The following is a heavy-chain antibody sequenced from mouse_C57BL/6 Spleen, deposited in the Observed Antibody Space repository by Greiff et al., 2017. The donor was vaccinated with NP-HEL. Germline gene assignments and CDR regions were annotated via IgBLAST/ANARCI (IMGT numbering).Heavy chain of an antibody. CDR2: IYPRSGNT. CDR1: GYTFTSYG. V-gene: IGHV1-81*01. Sequence: QVQLKQSGAELARPGASVKLSCKASGYTFTSYGISWVKQRTGQGLEWIGEIYPRSGNTYYNEKFKGKATLTADKSSSTAYMELRSLTSEDSAVYFCARGITTVVEGFAYWGQGTLVTVSA. J-gene: IGHJ3*01. CDR3: ARGITTVVEGFAY. D-gene: IGHD1-1*01.